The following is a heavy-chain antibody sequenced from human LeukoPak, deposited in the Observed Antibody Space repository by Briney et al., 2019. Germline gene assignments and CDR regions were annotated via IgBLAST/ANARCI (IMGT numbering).Heavy chain of an antibody. CDR1: GYPFTGYY. J-gene: IGHJ6*02. CDR2: IIPILGIA. D-gene: IGHD2-8*01. Sequence: SVKVSCKASGYPFTGYYLHWVRQAPGHGLEWMGRIIPILGIANYAQKFQGRVTITADKSTSTAYMELSSLRSEDTAVYYCATPYCTNGVCSWDTNGMDVWGQGTTVTVSS. V-gene: IGHV1-69*02. CDR3: ATPYCTNGVCSWDTNGMDV.